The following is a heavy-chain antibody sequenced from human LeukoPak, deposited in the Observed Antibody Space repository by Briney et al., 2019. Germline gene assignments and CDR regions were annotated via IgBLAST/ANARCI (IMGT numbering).Heavy chain of an antibody. CDR3: ARAAERYYDSSGYYSDYFDY. J-gene: IGHJ4*02. V-gene: IGHV1-2*02. CDR2: INPNSGGT. Sequence: ASVKVSCKASGYTFTGYYMHWVRQAPGQGLEWMGWINPNSGGTNYAQKFQGRVTMTRDTSISTAYMELSSLRSEDTAVYYCARAAERYYDSSGYYSDYFDYWGQGTLVTVSS. CDR1: GYTFTGYY. D-gene: IGHD3-22*01.